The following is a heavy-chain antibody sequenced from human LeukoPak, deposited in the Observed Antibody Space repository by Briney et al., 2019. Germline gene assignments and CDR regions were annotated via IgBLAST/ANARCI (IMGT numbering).Heavy chain of an antibody. J-gene: IGHJ2*01. Sequence: SETLSLTCTVSGGSISSSSYYWGWIRQPPGKGLEWIGSIYYSGSTNYNPSLKSRVTISVDTSKNQFSLKLSSVTAADTAVYYCAKTTVTSSYWYFDLWGRGTLVTVSS. CDR1: GGSISSSSYY. V-gene: IGHV4-39*07. CDR2: IYYSGST. D-gene: IGHD4-17*01. CDR3: AKTTVTSSYWYFDL.